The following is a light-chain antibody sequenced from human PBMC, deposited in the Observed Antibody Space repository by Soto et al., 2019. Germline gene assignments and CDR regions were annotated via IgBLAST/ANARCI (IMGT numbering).Light chain of an antibody. Sequence: IVLTQSPGTLSLSPGERATVSCRASETIGRAYFAWYQHRPGRTPRLVLSATSNRAAGIPDRFGGSGSGADFTLTIGGVEPEDFAVYYCQQYATSPFTFGQGTKLEI. CDR2: ATS. V-gene: IGKV3-20*01. CDR3: QQYATSPFT. J-gene: IGKJ2*01. CDR1: ETIGRAY.